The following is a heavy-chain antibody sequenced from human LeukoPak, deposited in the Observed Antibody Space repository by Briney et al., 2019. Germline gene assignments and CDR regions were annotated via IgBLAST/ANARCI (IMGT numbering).Heavy chain of an antibody. D-gene: IGHD5-18*01. CDR3: ARVRVGYSYGYRLVYFDY. J-gene: IGHJ4*02. V-gene: IGHV4-39*01. CDR1: GGSISSSSYY. Sequence: SETLSLTCTVSGGSISSSSYYWGWIRQPPGKGLEWIGSIYYSGSTYYNPSLKSRVTISVDTSKNQFSLKLSSVTAADTAVYYCARVRVGYSYGYRLVYFDYWGQGTLVTVSS. CDR2: IYYSGST.